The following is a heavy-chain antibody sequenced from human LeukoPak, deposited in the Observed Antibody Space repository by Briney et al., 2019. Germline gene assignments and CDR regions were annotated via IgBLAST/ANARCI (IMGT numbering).Heavy chain of an antibody. CDR1: GYTFINYG. D-gene: IGHD3-16*02. CDR2: ISAYNGNT. V-gene: IGHV1-18*01. J-gene: IGHJ4*02. Sequence: ASVKVSCKASGYTFINYGISWVRQAPGQGLVWMGWISAYNGNTKDAQKFQGRVTMTTDTSTSTAYMELRSLRSDDTAVYYCARDMITFGGFIVPDYWGQGTLVTVSS. CDR3: ARDMITFGGFIVPDY.